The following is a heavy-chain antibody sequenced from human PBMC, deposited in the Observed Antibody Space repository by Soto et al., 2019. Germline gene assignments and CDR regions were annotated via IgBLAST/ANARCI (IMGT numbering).Heavy chain of an antibody. CDR1: GGTFSSSG. J-gene: IGHJ6*02. CDR2: IVPSLDTT. D-gene: IGHD3-16*02. V-gene: IGHV1-69*11. CDR3: ARWPQPRYTADPYAVDV. Sequence: QVHLVQSGTEVKKPGSSVKVSCKASGGTFSSSGFSWVRQAPGQGLECMGMIVPSLDTTNYAQKFQARVTITADEVTSTAYMELRSLRSEDMAVYYCARWPQPRYTADPYAVDVWGQGTRVIVSS.